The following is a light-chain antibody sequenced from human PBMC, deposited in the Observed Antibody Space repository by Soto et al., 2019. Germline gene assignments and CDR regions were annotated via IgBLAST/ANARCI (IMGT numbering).Light chain of an antibody. Sequence: DIQMTQSPSTLSASVGDRVTITCRASQSISSWLAWYQQKPGKAPKLLIYDASSLESGVPSRFSGSGSGTEFTLTISSLQPDDFATYYCLQYNSYSYPFGQGTKLEI. V-gene: IGKV1-5*01. J-gene: IGKJ2*01. CDR2: DAS. CDR3: LQYNSYSYP. CDR1: QSISSW.